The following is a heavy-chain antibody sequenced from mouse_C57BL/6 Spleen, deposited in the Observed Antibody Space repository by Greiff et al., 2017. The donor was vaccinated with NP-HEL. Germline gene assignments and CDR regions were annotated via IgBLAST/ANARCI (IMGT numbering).Heavy chain of an antibody. V-gene: IGHV1-4*01. Sequence: VQLQQSGAELARPGASVKMSCKASGYTFTSYTMHWVKQRPGQGLEWIGYINPSSGSTKYNQKFKDKATLTADKSSSTAYMQLSSLTSDDSAVYYCARGYDYLFAYWGQGTLVTVSA. CDR2: INPSSGST. J-gene: IGHJ3*01. CDR1: GYTFTSYT. D-gene: IGHD2-4*01. CDR3: ARGYDYLFAY.